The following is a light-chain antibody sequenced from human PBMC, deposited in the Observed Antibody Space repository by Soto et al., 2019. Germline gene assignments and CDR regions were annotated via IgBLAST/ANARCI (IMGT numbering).Light chain of an antibody. J-gene: IGLJ2*01. V-gene: IGLV1-44*01. CDR1: SSNIGSHT. CDR2: SNN. Sequence: QSVLTQPPSASGTPGQRVTISCSGSSSNIGSHTMNWYQQIPGTAPKLLIYSNNQRPSAVPDRFSGSKSGTSASLAISGLQSEDEADYYCAAWDDSLNGPVFGGGTKLTVL. CDR3: AAWDDSLNGPV.